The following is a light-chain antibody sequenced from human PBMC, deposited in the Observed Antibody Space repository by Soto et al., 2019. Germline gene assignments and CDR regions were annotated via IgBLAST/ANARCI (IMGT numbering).Light chain of an antibody. J-gene: IGLJ2*01. CDR1: SSNFASNS. Sequence: QSVLTQPPSASGTPGQRVTSSCSGSSSNFASNSVYWYQQVPGTAPKLLIYKSNQRSSGVPVRFSSSKAGSSAXXAISGLRSEDEADYYCVAWDDNLSCVLFGGG. CDR2: KSN. V-gene: IGLV1-47*01. CDR3: VAWDDNLSCVL.